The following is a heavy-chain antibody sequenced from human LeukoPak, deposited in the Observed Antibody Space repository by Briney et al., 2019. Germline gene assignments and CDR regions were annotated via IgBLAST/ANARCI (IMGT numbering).Heavy chain of an antibody. Sequence: PGGSLRLSCAASGFTFSSYAMSWVRQAPGKGLEWVSAISGRGGSTYYADSVKGRFTISRDNSKNTLYLQMNSLRAEDTAVHYCAKGLRVAILEWLPEYNWFDPWGQGTLVTVSS. CDR2: ISGRGGST. J-gene: IGHJ5*02. V-gene: IGHV3-23*01. CDR3: AKGLRVAILEWLPEYNWFDP. D-gene: IGHD3-3*01. CDR1: GFTFSSYA.